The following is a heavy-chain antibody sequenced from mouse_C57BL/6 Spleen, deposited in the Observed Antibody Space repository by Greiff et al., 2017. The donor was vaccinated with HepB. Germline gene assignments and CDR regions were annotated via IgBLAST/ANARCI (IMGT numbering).Heavy chain of an antibody. CDR2: IRNKANGYTT. CDR1: GFTFTDYY. V-gene: IGHV7-3*01. J-gene: IGHJ3*01. Sequence: EVQLVESGGGLVQPGGSLSLSCAASGFTFTDYYMSWVRQPPGKALEWLGFIRNKANGYTTEYSASVKGQFTISRDNSQSILYLQMNALRAEDSATYYCARSFLYSNYTLVAYWGQGTLVTVSA. D-gene: IGHD2-5*01. CDR3: ARSFLYSNYTLVAY.